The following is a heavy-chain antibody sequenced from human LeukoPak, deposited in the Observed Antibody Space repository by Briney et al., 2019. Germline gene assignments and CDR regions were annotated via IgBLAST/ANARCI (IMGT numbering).Heavy chain of an antibody. D-gene: IGHD4-23*01. CDR3: ARDARIYGGNSGGVYYFDY. Sequence: SEALSLTCTVSGGSISSSSYYWGWIRQPAGKGLEWIGSIYYSGSTYYNPSLKSRVTISVDTSKNQFSLKLSSVTAADTAVYYCARDARIYGGNSGGVYYFDYWGQGTLVTVSS. V-gene: IGHV4-39*07. CDR1: GGSISSSSYY. J-gene: IGHJ4*02. CDR2: IYYSGST.